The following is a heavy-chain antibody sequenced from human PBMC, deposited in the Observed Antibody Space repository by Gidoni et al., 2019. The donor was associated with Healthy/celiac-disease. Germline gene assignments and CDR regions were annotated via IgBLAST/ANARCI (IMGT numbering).Heavy chain of an antibody. J-gene: IGHJ5*02. CDR1: GGSFSGYY. V-gene: IGHV4-34*01. Sequence: QVQLQQWGAGLLKPSETLSLTCAVYGGSFSGYYWSWSRQPPGKGLEWIGEINHGGSTNYNPSLKSRVTISVDPSKNQFSLKLSSVTAADTAVYYCARGRRWLVHWFDPWGQGTLVTVSS. D-gene: IGHD6-19*01. CDR3: ARGRRWLVHWFDP. CDR2: INHGGST.